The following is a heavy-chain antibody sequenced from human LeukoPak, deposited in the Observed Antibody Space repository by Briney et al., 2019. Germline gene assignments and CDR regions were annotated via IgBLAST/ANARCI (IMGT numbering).Heavy chain of an antibody. D-gene: IGHD2-21*01. CDR2: ISSSSSYI. J-gene: IGHJ5*02. CDR3: ARDLTYGNWFDP. Sequence: GGSLRLSCAASGFTFSSYIMNWVRQAPGKGLEWVSSISSSSSYIYYADSVKGRFTISRDNAKNSLYLQMNSLRAEDTAVYYCARDLTYGNWFDPWGQGTLVTVSS. CDR1: GFTFSSYI. V-gene: IGHV3-21*01.